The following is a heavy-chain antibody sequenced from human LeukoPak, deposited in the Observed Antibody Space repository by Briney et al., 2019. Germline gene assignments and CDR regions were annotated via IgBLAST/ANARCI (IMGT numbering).Heavy chain of an antibody. Sequence: GESLRLSCAASGFTFSNYDMHWVRQVTGKGLEWVSSIGTVGDSYYSDSVKGRFTISRENAKNSWYLQMSSLRAGDTAVYYCLRDCSNIRCSGARMDVWGQGTTVIVSS. CDR2: IGTVGDS. J-gene: IGHJ6*02. V-gene: IGHV3-13*01. CDR3: LRDCSNIRCSGARMDV. CDR1: GFTFSNYD. D-gene: IGHD2-2*01.